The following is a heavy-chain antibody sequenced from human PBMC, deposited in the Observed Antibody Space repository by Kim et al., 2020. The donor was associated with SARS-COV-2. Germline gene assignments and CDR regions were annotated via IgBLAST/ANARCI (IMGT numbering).Heavy chain of an antibody. CDR2: ISYDGSNK. CDR3: AKDLEAASDSGSYFGATYYYYGMDV. D-gene: IGHD1-26*01. V-gene: IGHV3-30*18. CDR1: GFTFSSYG. J-gene: IGHJ6*02. Sequence: GGSLRLSCAASGFTFSSYGMHWVRQAPGKGLEWVAVISYDGSNKYYADSVKGRFTISRDNSKNTLYLQMNSLRAEDTAVYYCAKDLEAASDSGSYFGATYYYYGMDVWGQGTTVTVSS.